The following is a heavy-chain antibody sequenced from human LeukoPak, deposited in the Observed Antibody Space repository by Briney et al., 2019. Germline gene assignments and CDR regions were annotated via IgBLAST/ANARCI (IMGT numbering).Heavy chain of an antibody. Sequence: SETLSLTCTVSGDSFTSVTDYWAWIRQPPGKGLEWIGYIYQSGSTSYNPSLQSRVTISIDKSKNQFSLKLSSVTAADTAVYYCARVVAVAGTFPDSWGQGTLVTVSS. D-gene: IGHD6-19*01. J-gene: IGHJ4*02. CDR3: ARVVAVAGTFPDS. CDR2: IYQSGST. CDR1: GDSFTSVTDY. V-gene: IGHV4-30-2*01.